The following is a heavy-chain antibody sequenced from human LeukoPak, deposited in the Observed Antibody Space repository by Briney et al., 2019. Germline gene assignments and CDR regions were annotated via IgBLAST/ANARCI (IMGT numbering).Heavy chain of an antibody. D-gene: IGHD2-8*01. J-gene: IGHJ6*03. CDR2: ISGSGGST. V-gene: IGHV3-23*01. CDR1: GFTFSSYA. CDR3: ATTPMGYMDV. Sequence: GGSLRLSCEASGFTFSSYAMRWVRQAPGKGQEWVSAISGSGGSTYYADSVKGRFTISRDNSKNTLYLQMNSLRAEDTAVYYCATTPMGYMDVWGKGTTVTVSS.